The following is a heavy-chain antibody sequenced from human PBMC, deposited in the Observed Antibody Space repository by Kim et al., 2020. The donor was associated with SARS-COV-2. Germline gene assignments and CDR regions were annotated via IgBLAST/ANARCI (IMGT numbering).Heavy chain of an antibody. V-gene: IGHV3-74*01. J-gene: IGHJ6*02. Sequence: GGSLRLSCAASGFTFSSYWMHWVRQAPGKGLVWVSRINSDGSSTSYADSVKGRFTISRDNAKNTLYLQMNSLRAEDTAVYYCARESSNYSSGYYWYYYYYYGMDVWGQGTTVTVSS. D-gene: IGHD3-22*01. CDR1: GFTFSSYW. CDR3: ARESSNYSSGYYWYYYYYYGMDV. CDR2: INSDGSST.